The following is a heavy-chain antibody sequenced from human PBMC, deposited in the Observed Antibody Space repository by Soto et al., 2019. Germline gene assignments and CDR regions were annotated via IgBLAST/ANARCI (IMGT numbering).Heavy chain of an antibody. Sequence: QVQLQESGPGLVKPSQTLSLTCTVSGGSIGSGGYYWSWIRQHPGKGLEWIGYIYYSGSTYYNPSLKSRVTISVDTSKNQFSLKLSSVTAADTAVYYCAREAPPPYDEFYYYYGMDVWGQGTTVTVSS. CDR3: AREAPPPYDEFYYYYGMDV. CDR2: IYYSGST. V-gene: IGHV4-31*03. CDR1: GGSIGSGGYY. D-gene: IGHD2-8*01. J-gene: IGHJ6*02.